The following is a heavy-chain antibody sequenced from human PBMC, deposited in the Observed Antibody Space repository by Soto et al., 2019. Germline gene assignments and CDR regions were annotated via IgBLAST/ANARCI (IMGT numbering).Heavy chain of an antibody. V-gene: IGHV1-58*01. CDR2: IVVGSGNT. CDR3: AATTYYDFWSGPNLYYYGMDV. D-gene: IGHD3-3*01. CDR1: GFTFTSSA. J-gene: IGHJ6*02. Sequence: EASVKVSCKASGFTFTSSAVQWVRQARGQRLEWIGWIVVGSGNTNYAQKFQERVTITRDMSTSTAYMELSSLRSEDTAVYYCAATTYYDFWSGPNLYYYGMDVWGQGTTVTVSS.